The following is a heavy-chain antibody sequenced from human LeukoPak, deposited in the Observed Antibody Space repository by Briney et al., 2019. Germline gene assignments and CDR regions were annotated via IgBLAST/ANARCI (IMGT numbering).Heavy chain of an antibody. CDR2: ISSSSSYI. D-gene: IGHD6-19*01. CDR3: ARDRGLAVAGYYYYGMDV. J-gene: IGHJ6*02. Sequence: GGSLRLSCAASGFTFSSYSMNWVRQAPGKGLEWVSSISSSSSYIYYADSVKGRFTISRDNAKNSLYLQMNSLRAEDTAVYYCARDRGLAVAGYYYYGMDVWGQGTTVTVSS. CDR1: GFTFSSYS. V-gene: IGHV3-21*04.